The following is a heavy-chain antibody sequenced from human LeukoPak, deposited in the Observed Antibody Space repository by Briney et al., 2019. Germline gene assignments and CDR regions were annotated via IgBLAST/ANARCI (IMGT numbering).Heavy chain of an antibody. V-gene: IGHV3-30*03. CDR1: GFTFGKYG. CDR3: ARWGTAMGGGAFDI. D-gene: IGHD5-18*01. Sequence: GGSLRLSCAASGFTFGKYGMHWVRQAPGKGLEWVAVISYDGSNKYYADSVKGRFTISRDNSKNTLYLQMNSLRAEDTAVYYCARWGTAMGGGAFDIWGQGTMVTVSS. J-gene: IGHJ3*02. CDR2: ISYDGSNK.